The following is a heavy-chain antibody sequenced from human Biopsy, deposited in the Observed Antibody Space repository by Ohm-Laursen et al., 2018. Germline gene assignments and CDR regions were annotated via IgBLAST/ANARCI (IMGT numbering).Heavy chain of an antibody. CDR2: IFYSGIT. CDR3: ARHPTGFWFDP. J-gene: IGHJ5*02. Sequence: SDTLSLTCTVSGGSVSSNVAYWAWIRQPPGKGLEPIGSIFYSGITYYNPSLQSRVTMSVDTSKNQFSLNLTSVTAADTAVYYCARHPTGFWFDPWGQGTLVIVSS. V-gene: IGHV4-39*01. CDR1: GGSVSSNVAY.